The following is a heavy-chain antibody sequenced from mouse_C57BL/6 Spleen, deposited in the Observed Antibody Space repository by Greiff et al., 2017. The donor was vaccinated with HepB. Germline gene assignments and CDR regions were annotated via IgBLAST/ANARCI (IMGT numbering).Heavy chain of an antibody. J-gene: IGHJ4*01. CDR3: ARWGDGSRGDAMDY. V-gene: IGHV1-18*01. D-gene: IGHD1-1*01. CDR1: GYTFTDYN. Sequence: EVQLQQSGPELVKPGASVKIPCKASGYTFTDYNMDWVKQSHGKSLEWIGDINPNNGGTIYNQKFKGKATLTVDKSSSTAYMELRSLTSEDTAVYYCARWGDGSRGDAMDYWGQGTSVTVSS. CDR2: INPNNGGT.